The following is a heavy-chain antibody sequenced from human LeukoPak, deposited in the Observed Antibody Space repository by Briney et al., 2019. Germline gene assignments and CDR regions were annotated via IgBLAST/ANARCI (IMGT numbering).Heavy chain of an antibody. CDR2: INGGNDNT. V-gene: IGHV1-3*01. Sequence: ASVKVSCKASGYTFTSYAMHWVRQAPGQRLEWMGWINGGNDNTKYSQKFQGRVTITADESTSTAYMELRSLRSEDTAVYYCARDSSEFRSLIPHWGQGTLVTVSS. D-gene: IGHD2-21*01. J-gene: IGHJ1*01. CDR3: ARDSSEFRSLIPH. CDR1: GYTFTSYA.